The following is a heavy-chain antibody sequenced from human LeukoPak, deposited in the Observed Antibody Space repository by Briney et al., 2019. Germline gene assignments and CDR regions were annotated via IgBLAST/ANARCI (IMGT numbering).Heavy chain of an antibody. CDR3: ASPSPYCSGGSCYSGDAFDI. V-gene: IGHV4-4*02. Sequence: SETLSLTCAVSGGSICSSNWWGWVRQPPGKGLEWIGEINHSGSTNYNPSLKSRVTISVDMSKNQFSLTLSSVTAADTAVYYCASPSPYCSGGSCYSGDAFDIWGQGTMVTVSS. D-gene: IGHD2-15*01. J-gene: IGHJ3*02. CDR1: GGSICSSNW. CDR2: INHSGST.